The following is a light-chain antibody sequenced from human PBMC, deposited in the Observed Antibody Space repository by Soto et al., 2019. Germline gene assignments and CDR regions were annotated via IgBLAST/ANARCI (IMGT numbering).Light chain of an antibody. Sequence: QSVLTQPPSASGSPGQSVAVSCTGTSSDVGGYNYVSWYQQHPGKAPKLMIYEVSKRPSGVPDRFSGSKSRNTASLTVSGLQAEDEADYYCSSYAGSNNWRVFGGGTKLTVL. J-gene: IGLJ3*02. CDR1: SSDVGGYNY. CDR2: EVS. V-gene: IGLV2-8*01. CDR3: SSYAGSNNWRV.